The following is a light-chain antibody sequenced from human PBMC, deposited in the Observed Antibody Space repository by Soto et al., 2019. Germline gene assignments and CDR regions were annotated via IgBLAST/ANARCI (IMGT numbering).Light chain of an antibody. V-gene: IGLV2-14*03. CDR3: SSYTSSSTSYV. Sequence: QSALTQPASVSGFPGQSITISCTGTSSDVGDYNYVSWYQHHPGKAPKLMIYDVSDRPSGVSTRFSGSKSGNTASLTISGLQPEDEADYYCSSYTSSSTSYVFGTGTKVTVL. CDR1: SSDVGDYNY. CDR2: DVS. J-gene: IGLJ1*01.